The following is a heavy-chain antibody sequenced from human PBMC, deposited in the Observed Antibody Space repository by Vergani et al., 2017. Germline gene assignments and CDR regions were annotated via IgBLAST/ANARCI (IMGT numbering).Heavy chain of an antibody. CDR3: ARVGVAVAGRGPFDI. CDR1: GYTFTSYY. V-gene: IGHV1-46*01. J-gene: IGHJ3*02. CDR2: INPSGGST. Sequence: QVQLVQSGAEVKKPGASVKVSCKASGYTFTSYYMPWVRQAPGQGLEWMGIINPSGGSTSYAQKFQGRVTMTRDTSTSTVYMELSSLRSEDTAVYYCARVGVAVAGRGPFDIWGQGTMVTVSS. D-gene: IGHD6-19*01.